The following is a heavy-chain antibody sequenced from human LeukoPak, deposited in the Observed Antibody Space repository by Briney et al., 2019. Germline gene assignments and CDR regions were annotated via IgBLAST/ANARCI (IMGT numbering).Heavy chain of an antibody. Sequence: PGGSLRLSCAASGFTFNNYAVSWVRQAPGKGLEWVSAISGSGGSTYYADSVKGRFTISRDNSKNTLYLQMNSLRAEDTAVYYCAKDSVWGSYRPTQIDYWGQGTLVTVSS. D-gene: IGHD3-16*02. V-gene: IGHV3-23*01. CDR3: AKDSVWGSYRPTQIDY. CDR2: ISGSGGST. J-gene: IGHJ4*02. CDR1: GFTFNNYA.